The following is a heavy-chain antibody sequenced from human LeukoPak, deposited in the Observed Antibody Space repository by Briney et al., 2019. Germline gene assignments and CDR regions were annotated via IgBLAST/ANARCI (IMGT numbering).Heavy chain of an antibody. V-gene: IGHV3-23*01. J-gene: IGHJ5*02. Sequence: PGGALRLSCAASGFTFSSYAMSWVRQAPGKGLEWGSAISGSGGSTYYADSVKGRFTISRDNSKNTLYLQMNSLRAEDTAVYYCAKDTGLEVVPVWRFDPWGQGTLVTVSS. CDR2: ISGSGGST. CDR3: AKDTGLEVVPVWRFDP. CDR1: GFTFSSYA. D-gene: IGHD2-2*01.